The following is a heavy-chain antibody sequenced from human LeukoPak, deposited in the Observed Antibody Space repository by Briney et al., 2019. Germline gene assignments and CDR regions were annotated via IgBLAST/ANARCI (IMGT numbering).Heavy chain of an antibody. CDR1: GGSISSSSYY. CDR2: IYYSGST. CDR3: ARRGSYYVGDAFDI. D-gene: IGHD1-26*01. J-gene: IGHJ3*02. Sequence: SETLSLTCTVSGGSISSSSYYWGWIRQPPGKGLEWIGSIYYSGSTYYNPSLKSRVTISVDTSKNQFSLKLSSVTAADTAVYYCARRGSYYVGDAFDIWGQGTMVTVSS. V-gene: IGHV4-39*01.